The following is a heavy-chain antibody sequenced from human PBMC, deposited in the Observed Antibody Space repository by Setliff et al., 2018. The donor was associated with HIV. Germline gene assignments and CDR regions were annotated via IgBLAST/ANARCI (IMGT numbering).Heavy chain of an antibody. CDR3: ARPSFGIGGGANFDS. Sequence: KASETLSLTCTVSGVSTSSSNYYWGWIRQPPGKGLDWIGYISYSGKTYYNPSLKSRVTISVDTSNNHFSLELTSVTAADTAVYYCARPSFGIGGGANFDSWGQGTLVTVS. V-gene: IGHV4-39*02. CDR2: ISYSGKT. J-gene: IGHJ4*02. CDR1: GVSTSSSNYY. D-gene: IGHD3-3*01.